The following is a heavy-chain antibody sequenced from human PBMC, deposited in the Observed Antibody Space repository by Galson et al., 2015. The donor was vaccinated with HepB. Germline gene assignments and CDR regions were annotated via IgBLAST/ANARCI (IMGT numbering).Heavy chain of an antibody. CDR1: GFTFSSYG. CDR3: AKDADLPFGVTPLYGMDV. V-gene: IGHV3-30*18. J-gene: IGHJ6*02. Sequence: SLRLSCAASGFTFSSYGMHWVRQAPGKGLEWVAVISYDGSNKYYADSVKGRFTISRDNSKNTLYLQMNSLRAEDTAVYYCAKDADLPFGVTPLYGMDVWGQGTTVTVSS. CDR2: ISYDGSNK. D-gene: IGHD3-3*01.